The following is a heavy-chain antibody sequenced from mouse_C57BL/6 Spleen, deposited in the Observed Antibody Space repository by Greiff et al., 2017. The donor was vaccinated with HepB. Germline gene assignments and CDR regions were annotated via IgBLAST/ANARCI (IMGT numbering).Heavy chain of an antibody. Sequence: EVKLMESEGGLVQPGSSMKLSCTASGFTFSDYYMAWVRQVPEKGLEWVANINYDGSSTYYLDSLKSRFIISRDNAKNILYLQMSSLKSEDTATYYCARGYDYDGGYFDYWGQGTTLTVSS. D-gene: IGHD2-4*01. CDR2: INYDGSST. V-gene: IGHV5-16*01. CDR1: GFTFSDYY. CDR3: ARGYDYDGGYFDY. J-gene: IGHJ2*01.